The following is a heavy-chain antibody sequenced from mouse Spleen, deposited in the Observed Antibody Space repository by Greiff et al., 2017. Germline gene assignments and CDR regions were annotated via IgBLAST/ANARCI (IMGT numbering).Heavy chain of an antibody. J-gene: IGHJ1*01. Sequence: EVQRVESGGGLVKPGGSLKLSCAASGFTFSSYAMSWVRQTPEKRLEWVATISSGGSYTYYPDSVKGRFTISRDNAKNTLYLQMSSLRSEDTAMYYCARHIDSHYYGYVDWYFDVWGAGTTVTVSS. CDR2: ISSGGSYT. D-gene: IGHD1-2*01. V-gene: IGHV5-9-3*01. CDR3: ARHIDSHYYGYVDWYFDV. CDR1: GFTFSSYA.